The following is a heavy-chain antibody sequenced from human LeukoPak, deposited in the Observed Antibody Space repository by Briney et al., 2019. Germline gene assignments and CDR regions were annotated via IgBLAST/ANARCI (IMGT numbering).Heavy chain of an antibody. J-gene: IGHJ5*02. CDR1: GYTFTGYY. D-gene: IGHD3-22*01. V-gene: IGHV1-2*02. CDR2: INPNSGGT. CDR3: ARGYYDSSGYYYMNNNWFDP. Sequence: GASVKVSCKASGYTFTGYYMHWVRQAPGQGLEWMGWINPNSGGTNYAQKFQGRVTMTRDTSIGTAYMELSRLRSDDTAVYYCARGYYDSSGYYYMNNNWFDPWGQGTLVTVSS.